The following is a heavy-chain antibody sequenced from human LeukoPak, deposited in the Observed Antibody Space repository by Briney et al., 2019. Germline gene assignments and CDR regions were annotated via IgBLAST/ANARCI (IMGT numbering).Heavy chain of an antibody. J-gene: IGHJ4*02. CDR2: IYYSGNT. V-gene: IGHV4-39*07. Sequence: PSETLSLTCSVSGDSITSGSYYWGWIRQPPGRGLEWIGSIYYSGNTYYNPSLKSRVTISVDKSKNQISVMLTPVTAADTAVYYCARNAYYSADYWGQGTLVTVSS. CDR1: GDSITSGSYY. CDR3: ARNAYYSADY. D-gene: IGHD2/OR15-2a*01.